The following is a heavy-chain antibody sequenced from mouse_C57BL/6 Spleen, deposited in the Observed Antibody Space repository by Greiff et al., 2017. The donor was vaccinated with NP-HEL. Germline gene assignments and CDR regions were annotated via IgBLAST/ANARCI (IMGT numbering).Heavy chain of an antibody. D-gene: IGHD2-3*01. J-gene: IGHJ3*01. CDR1: GYTFTDYN. CDR2: INPNNGGT. CDR3: VIYDGYYGGFAY. Sequence: EVQGVESGPEPVKPGASVKMSCKASGYTFTDYNMHWVKQSHGKSLEWIGYINPNNGGTSYNQKFKGKATLTVNKSSSTAYMELRSLTSEDSAVYYCVIYDGYYGGFAYWGQGTLVTVSA. V-gene: IGHV1-22*01.